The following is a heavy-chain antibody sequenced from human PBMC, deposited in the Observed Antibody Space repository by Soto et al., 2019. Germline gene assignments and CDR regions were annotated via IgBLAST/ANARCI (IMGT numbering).Heavy chain of an antibody. J-gene: IGHJ4*02. CDR3: ARAFGEIPFDY. D-gene: IGHD3-16*01. CDR2: INPNSGGT. CDR1: GYTFTGYY. V-gene: IGHV1-2*02. Sequence: QVQLVQSGAEVRKPGASVKVSCKASGYTFTGYYMHWVRQAPGQGLEWMGWINPNSGGTKYAQKFQDRVTMTSDMHISTVHMERSRLRSDDTAVYFCARAFGEIPFDYWGQGTLVTVSS.